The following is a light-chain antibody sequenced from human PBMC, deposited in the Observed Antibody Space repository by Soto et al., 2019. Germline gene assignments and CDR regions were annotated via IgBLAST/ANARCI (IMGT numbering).Light chain of an antibody. Sequence: DIQLTQTPSTLSASVGERVTITCRASQTISRWLAWYQQKPGRAPKLLIYDASTLESGVPSRFSGSGYETEFTLTISRLQPDDFATYFCHSRALGQGTRLEI. V-gene: IGKV1-5*01. CDR2: DAS. CDR1: QTISRW. J-gene: IGKJ5*01. CDR3: HSRA.